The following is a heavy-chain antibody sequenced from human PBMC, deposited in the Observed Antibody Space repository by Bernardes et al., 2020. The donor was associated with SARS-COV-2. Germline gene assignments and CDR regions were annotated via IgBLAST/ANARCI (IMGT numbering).Heavy chain of an antibody. CDR3: ARGSTSPYRNWFDP. J-gene: IGHJ5*02. CDR2: ISAYNGNT. V-gene: IGHV1-18*01. CDR1: GYTFTSYG. Sequence: ASMKVSCKASGYTFTSYGISWVRQAPGQGLEWMGWISAYNGNTNYAQKLQGRVTMTTDTSTSTAYMELRSLRSDDTAVYYCARGSTSPYRNWFDPWGQGTLVTVSS. D-gene: IGHD2-2*01.